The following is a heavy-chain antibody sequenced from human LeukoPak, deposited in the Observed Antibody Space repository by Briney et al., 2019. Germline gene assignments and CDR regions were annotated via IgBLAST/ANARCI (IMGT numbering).Heavy chain of an antibody. J-gene: IGHJ3*02. Sequence: ASVKVSCKASGYTFSDYYVHWVRQAPGLGPEWMGWINPNSGVTYFEEKFQGRVTVTRDTSITTACMALNRLTTDDTAVYYCARGVWQQLLSGALDIWGQGTMVTVSS. CDR2: INPNSGVT. CDR3: ARGVWQQLLSGALDI. V-gene: IGHV1-2*02. D-gene: IGHD6-13*01. CDR1: GYTFSDYY.